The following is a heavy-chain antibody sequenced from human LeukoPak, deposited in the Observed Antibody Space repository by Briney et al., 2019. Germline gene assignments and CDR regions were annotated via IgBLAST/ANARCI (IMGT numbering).Heavy chain of an antibody. CDR2: IKSKTDGGTT. D-gene: IGHD3-3*01. J-gene: IGHJ6*03. CDR1: GFTFGDYA. V-gene: IGHV3-49*04. Sequence: GGSLRLSCTAPGFTFGDYAMSWVRQAPGKGLEWVGFIKSKTDGGTTDYAAPVKGRFTISRDDSKNTLYLQMNSLKTEDTAVYYCYVWSGYYPPNGYYYYYMDVWGKGTTVTVSS. CDR3: YVWSGYYPPNGYYYYYMDV.